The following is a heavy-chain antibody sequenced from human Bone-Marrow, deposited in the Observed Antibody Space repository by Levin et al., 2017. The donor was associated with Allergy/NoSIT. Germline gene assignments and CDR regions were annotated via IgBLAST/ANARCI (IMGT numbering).Heavy chain of an antibody. V-gene: IGHV2-5*01. J-gene: IGHJ4*02. CDR1: GFSLTTRGVG. D-gene: IGHD3-10*01. Sequence: SGPTLVKPTQTLTLTCTFSGFSLTTRGVGVGWIRQSPGKALEWLALIYCNDDKHYSPSLKRRLTITTDTSNNQVLLTLTDKDPMDTATYCCARGEATMVPYFDYWGQGTLVAVSS. CDR2: IYCNDDK. CDR3: ARGEATMVPYFDY.